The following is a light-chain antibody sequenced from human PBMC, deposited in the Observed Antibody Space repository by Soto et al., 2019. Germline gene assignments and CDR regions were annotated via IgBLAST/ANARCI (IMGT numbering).Light chain of an antibody. CDR3: CSYVGASTYV. CDR2: EGT. V-gene: IGLV2-23*01. CDR1: SSDVGIYNL. Sequence: QSVLSQPASVSGSPGQSITISCTGTSSDVGIYNLVSWYQQHPGKAPKLMIYEGTRRPSGVSHRFSGSKSGNTASLTISGLQAEDEADYYCCSYVGASTYVFGTGTKVTVL. J-gene: IGLJ1*01.